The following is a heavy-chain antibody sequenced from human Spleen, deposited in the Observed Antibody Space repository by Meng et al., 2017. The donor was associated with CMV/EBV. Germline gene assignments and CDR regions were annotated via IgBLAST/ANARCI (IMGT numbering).Heavy chain of an antibody. CDR3: ARAAAYLTGYPY. CDR1: GYSISSGYY. Sequence: SETLSLTCTVSGYSISSGYYRGWIRQPPGKGLEWIGSIYHSGGTYYNPSLKSRVTISVDTSKNQSSLKLSSVTAADTAVYYCARAAAYLTGYPYWGPGTLVTVSS. D-gene: IGHD3-9*01. CDR2: IYHSGGT. V-gene: IGHV4-38-2*02. J-gene: IGHJ4*02.